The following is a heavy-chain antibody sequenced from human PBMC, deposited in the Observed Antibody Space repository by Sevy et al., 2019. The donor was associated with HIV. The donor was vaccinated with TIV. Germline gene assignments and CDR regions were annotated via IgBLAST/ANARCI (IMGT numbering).Heavy chain of an antibody. CDR1: GFTFRSYG. CDR2: IRYDGSTK. J-gene: IGHJ3*01. CDR3: AKGLGMVQGALLSDDV. D-gene: IGHD3-10*01. V-gene: IGHV3-30*02. Sequence: GGSLRLSCAASGFTFRSYGMHWVRQAPGKGLEWVTFIRYDGSTKYYADSVKGRFTISRDNSKNTVFLKMNSLRSEDTAVYYCAKGLGMVQGALLSDDVWGQGTMVTVSS.